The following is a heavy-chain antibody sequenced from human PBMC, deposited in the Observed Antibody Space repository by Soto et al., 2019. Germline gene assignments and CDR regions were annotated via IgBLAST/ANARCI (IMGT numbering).Heavy chain of an antibody. CDR1: GFTFSIYV. CDR2: ISGSGGST. V-gene: IGHV3-23*01. J-gene: IGHJ4*02. CDR3: AKDRRYFDY. Sequence: GGPLRLSCAASGFTFSIYVMSWVRQAPGKGQEWVSAISGSGGSTYYADSVKGRFTISRDNSKNTLYLQMNSLRPENTAVYYCAKDRRYFDYWGQGTLVTVSS.